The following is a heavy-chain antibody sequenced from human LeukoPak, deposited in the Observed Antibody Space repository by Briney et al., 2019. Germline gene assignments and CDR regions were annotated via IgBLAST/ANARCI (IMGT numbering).Heavy chain of an antibody. D-gene: IGHD3-3*01. CDR1: GFTFSSYG. V-gene: IGHV3-66*01. Sequence: GGSLRLSCAASGFTFSSYGMHWVRQAPGKGLEWVSVIYSGGSTYYADSVKGRFTISRDNSKNTLYLQMNSLRAEDTAVYYCARDRGFTIFGVVINDYYYYGMDVWGQGTTVTVSS. CDR2: IYSGGST. J-gene: IGHJ6*02. CDR3: ARDRGFTIFGVVINDYYYYGMDV.